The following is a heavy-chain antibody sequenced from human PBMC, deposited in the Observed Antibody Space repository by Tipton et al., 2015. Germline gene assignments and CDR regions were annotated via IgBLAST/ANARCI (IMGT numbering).Heavy chain of an antibody. V-gene: IGHV4-59*08. CDR2: IQYSGSP. CDR3: ARSNYDLLTGYSRSVDY. J-gene: IGHJ4*02. D-gene: IGHD3-9*01. Sequence: TLSLTCSVSSDSISKYSWSWIRQPPGKELEWIGYIQYSGSPNYNPALKSRVTISVDTSKTQFSLKLSSVTAADTAVYYCARSNYDLLTGYSRSVDYWGRGTLVTVSA. CDR1: SDSISKYS.